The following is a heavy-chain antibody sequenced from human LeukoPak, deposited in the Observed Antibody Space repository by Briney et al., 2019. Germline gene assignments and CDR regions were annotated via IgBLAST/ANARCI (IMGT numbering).Heavy chain of an antibody. V-gene: IGHV3-30-3*01. CDR2: ISYDGTDK. CDR1: GFTFSSYA. Sequence: GGALRLSCVASGFTFSSYAIHWVRQAPGKGLEWVAIISYDGTDKYYADSVKGRFTISRDNSKNTLYLQMNSLRAEDTAVYYCARDLNRIVVPEGYFDYWGQGILVTVSS. CDR3: ARDLNRIVVPEGYFDY. D-gene: IGHD3-22*01. J-gene: IGHJ4*02.